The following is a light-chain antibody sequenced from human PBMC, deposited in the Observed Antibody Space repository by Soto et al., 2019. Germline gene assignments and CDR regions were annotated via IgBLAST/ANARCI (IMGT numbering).Light chain of an antibody. CDR1: NSNIGAGYD. CDR3: QSHDSGLWV. J-gene: IGLJ3*02. V-gene: IGLV1-40*01. CDR2: SNT. Sequence: QPVLTQPPSVSGAPGQRVTISCTGSNSNIGAGYDVHWYQQLPGTAPKLVIYSNTNRPSGVPERFSGSTSGTSASLAITGLQAEDEADYYCQSHDSGLWVFGGGTKVTVL.